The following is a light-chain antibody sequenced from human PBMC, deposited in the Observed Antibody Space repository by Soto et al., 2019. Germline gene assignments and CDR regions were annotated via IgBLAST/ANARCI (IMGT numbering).Light chain of an antibody. V-gene: IGKV1-9*01. J-gene: IGKJ4*01. CDR2: AAS. Sequence: IQLTQSLSSLSASVGDRVTITCRASQGISSYLVWYQQKPGKAPKLLIYAASTLQSGVPSRFSGSGSGTDFTLTISSLQPEDFATYYCQHLNGYPQTFGGGTKVEIK. CDR3: QHLNGYPQT. CDR1: QGISSY.